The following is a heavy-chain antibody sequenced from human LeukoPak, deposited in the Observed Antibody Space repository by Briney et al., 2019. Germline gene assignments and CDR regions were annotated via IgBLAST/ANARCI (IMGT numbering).Heavy chain of an antibody. CDR2: ISINGLST. J-gene: IGHJ4*02. V-gene: IGHV3-64*04. D-gene: IGHD3-16*01. CDR3: SRGHYGPDY. CDR1: GFTFSTYA. Sequence: GGSLRLSCSASGFTFSTYAMHWVRQAPGKGLEYVSGISINGLSTYYADSVKGRFTISRDNAKGSVYLQVNILRAEDTAVYYCSRGHYGPDYWGQGTLVTVSS.